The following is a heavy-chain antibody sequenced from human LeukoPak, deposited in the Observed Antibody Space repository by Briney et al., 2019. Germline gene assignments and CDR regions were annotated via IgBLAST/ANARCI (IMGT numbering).Heavy chain of an antibody. V-gene: IGHV4-61*02. J-gene: IGHJ3*02. D-gene: IGHD3-22*01. CDR2: IHTSGST. Sequence: SETLSLTCTVSGGSISSGSYYWSWIRQPAGKGLEWIGRIHTSGSTYYNPSLKSRVTISVDTSKNQFSLKLSSVTAADTAVYYCAREGDTYYYDSSGPADAFDIWGQGTMVTVSS. CDR3: AREGDTYYYDSSGPADAFDI. CDR1: GGSISSGSYY.